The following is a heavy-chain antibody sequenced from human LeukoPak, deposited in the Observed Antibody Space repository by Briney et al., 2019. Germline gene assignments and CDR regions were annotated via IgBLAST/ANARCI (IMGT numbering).Heavy chain of an antibody. Sequence: GGSLRLSCAASGFTVSSNYMSWVRQAPGKGLEWVSVIYSGGSTYYADSVKGRFTISRDNSKNTLYLQMNSLRAEDTAVYYCARDRAFPTDDAFDIWGQGTMVTVSS. V-gene: IGHV3-66*01. J-gene: IGHJ3*02. CDR1: GFTVSSNY. CDR3: ARDRAFPTDDAFDI. CDR2: IYSGGST. D-gene: IGHD2/OR15-2a*01.